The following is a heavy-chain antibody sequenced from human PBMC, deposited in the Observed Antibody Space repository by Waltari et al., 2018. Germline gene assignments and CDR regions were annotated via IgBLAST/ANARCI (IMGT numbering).Heavy chain of an antibody. CDR1: GFSLSTSGVG. CDR3: AHRRLRAYSSSWLDAFDL. Sequence: QITLKESGPTLVKPTQTLTLPCTFSGFSLSTSGVGVGWIRQPPGKALEWLALIYWNDDKRYSPSLKSRLTITKDTSKNQVVLTMTNMDPVATATSYCAHRRLRAYSSSWLDAFDLWGQGTLVTVSS. CDR2: IYWNDDK. J-gene: IGHJ3*01. V-gene: IGHV2-5*01. D-gene: IGHD6-13*01.